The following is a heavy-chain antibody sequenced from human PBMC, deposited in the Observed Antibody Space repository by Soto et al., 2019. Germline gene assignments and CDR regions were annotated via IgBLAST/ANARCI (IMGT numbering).Heavy chain of an antibody. CDR3: ATRDTGRVY. CDR1: GVSIGSHDW. CDR2: SHQSGNT. J-gene: IGHJ4*02. Sequence: QVQLQESGPGLVKPSGTLSLTCAVSGVSIGSHDWWTWVRQPPGKGLEWIGESHQSGNTNYNSSHERRVTISLDKSKNHFSLQLSSVTVADTAVYYCATRDTGRVYWGQGTLVNVSS. V-gene: IGHV4-4*02. D-gene: IGHD5-18*01.